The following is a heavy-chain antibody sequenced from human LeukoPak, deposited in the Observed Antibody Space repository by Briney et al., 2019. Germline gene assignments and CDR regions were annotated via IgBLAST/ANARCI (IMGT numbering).Heavy chain of an antibody. Sequence: ASVKVSCKASGYTFTSYYMHGVRQAPGQGLEWMGIINPSGGSTSYAQKFQGRVTMTRDTSTSTVYMELSSLRSEDTAVYYCARDVVVVVAATPDYYYYGMDVWGKGTTVTVSS. D-gene: IGHD2-15*01. CDR2: INPSGGST. V-gene: IGHV1-46*01. J-gene: IGHJ6*04. CDR1: GYTFTSYY. CDR3: ARDVVVVVAATPDYYYYGMDV.